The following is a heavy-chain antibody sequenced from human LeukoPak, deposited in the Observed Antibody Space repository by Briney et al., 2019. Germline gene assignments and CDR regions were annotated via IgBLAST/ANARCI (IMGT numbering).Heavy chain of an antibody. D-gene: IGHD3-16*01. Sequence: PGGSLRLSCGASGFTFSSYEMNWVRHAPGRGLEWVSYISSSGGTIYYADSVKGRFTISRDNAKNSLYLQMNSLRAEDTAVYYCGRLGAETGGGYFDYWGQGTLVTVS. CDR2: ISSSGGTI. J-gene: IGHJ4*02. V-gene: IGHV3-48*03. CDR1: GFTFSSYE. CDR3: GRLGAETGGGYFDY.